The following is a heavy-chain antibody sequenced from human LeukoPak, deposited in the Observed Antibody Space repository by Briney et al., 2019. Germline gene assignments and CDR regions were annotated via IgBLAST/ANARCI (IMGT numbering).Heavy chain of an antibody. D-gene: IGHD3-10*01. Sequence: SETLSLTCTVSGGSISSDIYYWDWIRQPPGKGLEYIGTIYYSGSTYYNPSLKSRVTISVDTSKDQFSLKLSSVSAADTAVYYCARRLGGSGSYYYWGQGTLVTVSS. CDR3: ARRLGGSGSYYY. V-gene: IGHV4-39*01. J-gene: IGHJ4*02. CDR1: GGSISSDIYY. CDR2: IYYSGST.